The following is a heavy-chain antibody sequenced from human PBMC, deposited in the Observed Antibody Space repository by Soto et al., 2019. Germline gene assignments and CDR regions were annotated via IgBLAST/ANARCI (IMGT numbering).Heavy chain of an antibody. V-gene: IGHV5-51*01. Sequence: GESLKISCKGSGYSFTTYWIGWVRQMPGKGLEWMGIIYPGDSDTRYSPSFQGQVIISVDKSTSTAYMELSSLRSEDTAVYYCARGKVGDYYYYGMDVWGQGTTVTVSS. CDR3: ARGKVGDYYYYGMDV. CDR2: IYPGDSDT. J-gene: IGHJ6*02. D-gene: IGHD3-16*01. CDR1: GYSFTTYW.